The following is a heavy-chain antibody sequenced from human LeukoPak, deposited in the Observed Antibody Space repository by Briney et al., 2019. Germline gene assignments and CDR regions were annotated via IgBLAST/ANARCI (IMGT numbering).Heavy chain of an antibody. V-gene: IGHV4-34*01. CDR2: INHSGST. D-gene: IGHD5-24*01. CDR3: ARGEKDTDGYKPYYFDY. J-gene: IGHJ4*02. CDR1: GGSFSGYY. Sequence: SETLSLTCAVYGGSFSGYYWSWIRQPPGKGLEWIGEINHSGSTNYNPSLKSRVTISVDTSKNQFSLKLSSVTAADTAVCYCARGEKDTDGYKPYYFDYWGQGTLVTVSS.